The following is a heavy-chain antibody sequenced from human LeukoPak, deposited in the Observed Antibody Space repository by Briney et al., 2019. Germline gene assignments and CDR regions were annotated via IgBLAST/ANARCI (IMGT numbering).Heavy chain of an antibody. CDR3: ARVLGASGSYVDY. D-gene: IGHD1-26*01. Sequence: SETLSLTCTVSGGSISSNSYYWGWIHQPPGKGLEWIGSLYYSGSTYYNPSLKSRVTIAVDTSKNHFSLKLSSVTAADTAVYYCARVLGASGSYVDYWGQGTLVTVSS. V-gene: IGHV4-39*02. J-gene: IGHJ4*02. CDR1: GGSISSNSYY. CDR2: LYYSGST.